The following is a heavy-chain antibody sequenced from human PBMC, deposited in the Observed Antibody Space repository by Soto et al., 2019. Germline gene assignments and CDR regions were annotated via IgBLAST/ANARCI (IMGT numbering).Heavy chain of an antibody. J-gene: IGHJ4*02. V-gene: IGHV4-39*01. CDR1: GGSISSSSYY. D-gene: IGHD4-17*01. CDR2: IYYSGST. CDR3: ASFSPYGDYVGYFDY. Sequence: SETLSLTCTVSGGSISSSSYYWGWIRQPPGKGLEWIGSIYYSGSTYYNPSLKSRVTISVDTSKNQFSLKLSSVTAADTAVYYCASFSPYGDYVGYFDYWGQGTLVTVSS.